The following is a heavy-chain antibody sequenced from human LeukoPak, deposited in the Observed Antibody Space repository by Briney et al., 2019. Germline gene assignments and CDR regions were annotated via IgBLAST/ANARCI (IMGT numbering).Heavy chain of an antibody. CDR2: IYYSGST. CDR1: GGSISSGGYY. Sequence: SETLSLTCAVSGGSISSGGYYWSWIRQHPGKGLEWIGYIYYSGSTYYNPSLKSRVTISGDTSKNQFSLELSSVTAADTAVYYCAREGDYDSRMDVWGQGTTVTVSS. J-gene: IGHJ6*02. CDR3: AREGDYDSRMDV. D-gene: IGHD3-22*01. V-gene: IGHV4-31*11.